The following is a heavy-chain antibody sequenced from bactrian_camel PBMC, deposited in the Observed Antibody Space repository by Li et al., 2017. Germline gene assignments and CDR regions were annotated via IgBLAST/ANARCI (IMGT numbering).Heavy chain of an antibody. CDR1: GAPFDDVD. V-gene: IGHV3-1*01. Sequence: DVQLVESGGGSVETGGSLKLSCTTSGAPFDDVDMGWIRQAPGKEREGVAAIFAAGGYTWYGESLKGRFNISQDNTKNTVYLQMNSLKPEDTAMYYCAADIACDGSWLGSIWGQGTQVTVS. J-gene: IGHJ4*01. CDR2: IFAAGGYT. CDR3: AADIACDGSWLGSI. D-gene: IGHD2*01.